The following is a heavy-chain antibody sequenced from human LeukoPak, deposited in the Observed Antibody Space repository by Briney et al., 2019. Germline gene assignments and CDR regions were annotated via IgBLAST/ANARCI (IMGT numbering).Heavy chain of an antibody. D-gene: IGHD3-10*01. J-gene: IGHJ6*03. CDR3: ARDPLITVVRGVPLDYYYYMDV. V-gene: IGHV3-74*01. Sequence: GGSLRLSCAASGFTFSNYWMHWVRQVPGKGPEWVSHINGDGSDTGYADSVKGRFTISRDNAKNSLYLQMNGLRAEDTAVYYCARDPLITVVRGVPLDYYYYMDVWGKGTTVTVSS. CDR1: GFTFSNYW. CDR2: INGDGSDT.